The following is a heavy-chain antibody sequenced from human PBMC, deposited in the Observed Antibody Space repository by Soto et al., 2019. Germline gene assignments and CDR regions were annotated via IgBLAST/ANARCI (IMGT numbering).Heavy chain of an antibody. CDR1: GESFNDYF. CDR2: VHHTGTS. Sequence: QVALQQWGAGLLKPSQTLSLTCAVYGESFNDYFWTWIRQSPGGGLEWLAEVHHTGTSYYNPSLKSRLAVSVDTSRNQFSLNLTSLTAAGTATYYCARRKDSSRYFYGMDVWGQGTTVVVSS. D-gene: IGHD6-13*01. CDR3: ARRKDSSRYFYGMDV. J-gene: IGHJ6*02. V-gene: IGHV4-34*02.